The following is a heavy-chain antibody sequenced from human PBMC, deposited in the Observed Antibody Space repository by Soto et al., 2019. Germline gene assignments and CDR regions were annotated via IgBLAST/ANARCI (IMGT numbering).Heavy chain of an antibody. CDR3: ARVDVLRFLEWLI. J-gene: IGHJ4*02. D-gene: IGHD3-3*01. Sequence: GASVKVSCKASGYTFTNYGISWVRQAPGQGLEWMGWISAYNVNTNYAQKLQGRVTMNTDTSTSTAYMELRSLRSDDTAVYYCARVDVLRFLEWLIWGQGTLVTVPS. V-gene: IGHV1-18*04. CDR2: ISAYNVNT. CDR1: GYTFTNYG.